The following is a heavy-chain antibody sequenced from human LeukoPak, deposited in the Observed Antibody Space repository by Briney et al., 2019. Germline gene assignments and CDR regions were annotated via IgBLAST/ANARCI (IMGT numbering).Heavy chain of an antibody. CDR2: IGSRGATI. CDR1: GFTFSSYG. CDR3: ARDVGYFGSGSYPDYFDY. V-gene: IGHV3-48*04. J-gene: IGHJ4*02. D-gene: IGHD3-10*01. Sequence: PGGSLRLSCAASGFTFSSYGMNWVRQAPGKGLDWVSYIGSRGATIYYADSVKGRFTISRDNAKNSLYLQMNSLRAEDTAVYYCARDVGYFGSGSYPDYFDYWGQGILVTVSS.